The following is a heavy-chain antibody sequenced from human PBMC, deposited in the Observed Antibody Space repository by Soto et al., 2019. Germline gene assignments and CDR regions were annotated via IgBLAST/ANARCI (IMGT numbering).Heavy chain of an antibody. J-gene: IGHJ4*02. CDR1: GFTFSSYG. V-gene: IGHV3-33*01. CDR3: ARDGRVSTVTTCFDY. CDR2: IWYDGSNK. Sequence: QVQLVESGGGVVQPGRSLRLSCAASGFTFSSYGMHWVRQAPGKGLEWVAVIWYDGSNKYYADSVKGRFTISRDNSKNTLYLQMNSLRAEDTAVYYCARDGRVSTVTTCFDYWGQGTLVTVSS. D-gene: IGHD4-17*01.